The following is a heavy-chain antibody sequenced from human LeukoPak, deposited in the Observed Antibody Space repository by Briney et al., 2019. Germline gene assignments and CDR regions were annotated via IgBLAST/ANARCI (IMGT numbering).Heavy chain of an antibody. V-gene: IGHV1-46*01. Sequence: GASVKVSCKASGYTFTSYYMHWVRQAPGQGLEWMGIINPSGGSTSYAQKYQGRVTMTRDTSTSTVYMELSSLRSEDTAVYYCARDSGSYPSDYWGQGTLVTVSS. J-gene: IGHJ4*02. CDR2: INPSGGST. CDR1: GYTFTSYY. D-gene: IGHD1-26*01. CDR3: ARDSGSYPSDY.